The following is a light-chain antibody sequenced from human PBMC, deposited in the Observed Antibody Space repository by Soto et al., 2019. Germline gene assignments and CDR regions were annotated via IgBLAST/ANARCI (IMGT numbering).Light chain of an antibody. J-gene: IGKJ4*01. Sequence: ESVLTQSPGTLSWSPGERATLSCRASQSVSSSYLAWYQQKPGQAPRLLIYGSSSRATGIPDRFSGSGSGKYFTLTISRLEPEEFAVYYCQQYGSSPPLTVGGGTKVEIK. CDR2: GSS. V-gene: IGKV3-20*01. CDR3: QQYGSSPPLT. CDR1: QSVSSSY.